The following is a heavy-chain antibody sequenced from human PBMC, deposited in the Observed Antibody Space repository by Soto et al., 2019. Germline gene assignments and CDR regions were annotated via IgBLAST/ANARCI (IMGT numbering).Heavy chain of an antibody. J-gene: IGHJ6*04. Sequence: EVQLLESGGGLVQPGGSLRLSCAASGFTFSSYAMSWVRQAPGKGLEWVSAISGSGGSTYYADSVKGRFTIARDNSQNAVYLQMNSVGAEGKAVYYCAKDLRAMVRGGITGSLEYDYYYYGMDVLGKGTTVTVS. CDR2: ISGSGGST. D-gene: IGHD3-10*01. V-gene: IGHV3-23*01. CDR1: GFTFSSYA. CDR3: AKDLRAMVRGGITGSLEYDYYYYGMDV.